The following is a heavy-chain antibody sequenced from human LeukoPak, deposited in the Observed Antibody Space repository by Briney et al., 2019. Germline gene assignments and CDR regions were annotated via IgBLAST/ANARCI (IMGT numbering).Heavy chain of an antibody. D-gene: IGHD3-10*01. J-gene: IGHJ4*02. Sequence: GGSLRLSCAASGFTFNNYEMNWVRQAPGKGLEWVSYISTSGGTIYYADSVKGRFTISRDNAKNSLYLQMKSLRAEDTAVYYCARVEAKFGELLASDYWGQGTLVTVS. CDR3: ARVEAKFGELLASDY. V-gene: IGHV3-48*03. CDR1: GFTFNNYE. CDR2: ISTSGGTI.